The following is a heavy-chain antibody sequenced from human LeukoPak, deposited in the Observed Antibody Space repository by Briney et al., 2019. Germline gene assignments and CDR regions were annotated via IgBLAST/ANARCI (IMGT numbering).Heavy chain of an antibody. CDR3: ARRYSYSSLPDY. V-gene: IGHV4-59*08. CDR2: MHHSGST. Sequence: SETLSLTCTVSGGSIRSYYWSWIRQPPGKGLEWIGYMHHSGSTKHNPYLKSRVTISVDTSKNQFSLKVSSVTAADTAVYYCARRYSYSSLPDYWGQGTLVTVSS. D-gene: IGHD6-19*01. J-gene: IGHJ4*02. CDR1: GGSIRSYY.